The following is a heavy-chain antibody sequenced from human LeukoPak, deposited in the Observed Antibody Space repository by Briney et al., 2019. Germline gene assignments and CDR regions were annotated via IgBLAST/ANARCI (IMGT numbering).Heavy chain of an antibody. CDR1: GFTFSNYA. CDR2: ISNSGGFT. CDR3: ARASSWYDY. V-gene: IGHV3-23*01. J-gene: IGHJ4*02. D-gene: IGHD6-13*01. Sequence: PGGSLRLSCAASGFTFSNYAMTWVRQAPGKGLEWVSSISNSGGFTYYADSVKGRFTVSRDNSKNTLYLQMNSLRAEDTAVYYCARASSWYDYWGQGTLVTVSS.